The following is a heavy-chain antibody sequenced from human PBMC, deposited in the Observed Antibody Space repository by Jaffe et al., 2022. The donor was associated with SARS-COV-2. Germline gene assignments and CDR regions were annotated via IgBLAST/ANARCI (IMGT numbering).Heavy chain of an antibody. D-gene: IGHD3-22*01. CDR1: GFTFSNVW. J-gene: IGHJ4*02. CDR3: GMRAGNGYYSHP. V-gene: IGHV3-15*01. CDR2: IYSKADGGTT. Sequence: EVQLVESGGGLVKPGGSLRLSCVASGFTFSNVWMSWVRQAPGKGLEWVGRIYSKADGGTTDYAAPVKGRFTISRDDSKNTLYLQMNSLKTEDTAVYYCGMRAGNGYYSHPWGQGTLVTVSS.